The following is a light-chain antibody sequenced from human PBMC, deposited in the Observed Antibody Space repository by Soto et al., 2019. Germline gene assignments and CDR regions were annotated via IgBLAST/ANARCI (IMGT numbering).Light chain of an antibody. J-gene: IGKJ1*01. CDR3: PQSYITTVT. CDR1: QTIFRY. Sequence: DTQMTQSPSSLSASVGDRVTITRRASQTIFRYLNWYQQRQGKAPNLXIYSASSLQSGVPSRFSGSGAGTDFTRTISSLQPEDFETDYCPQSYITTVTFGQGTKVDIK. CDR2: SAS. V-gene: IGKV1-39*01.